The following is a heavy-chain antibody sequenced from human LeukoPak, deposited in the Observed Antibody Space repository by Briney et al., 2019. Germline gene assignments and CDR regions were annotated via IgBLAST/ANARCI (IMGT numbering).Heavy chain of an antibody. CDR2: INHSGST. CDR3: ARDVGARLPGY. D-gene: IGHD6-6*01. V-gene: IGHV4-34*01. J-gene: IGHJ4*02. CDR1: GGSFSGYY. Sequence: SETLSLTCAVYGGSFSGYYWSWIRQPPGKGLEWIGEINHSGSTNYNPSLKSRGTISVDTSKNQFSLKLSSVTAADTAVYYCARDVGARLPGYWGQGTLVTVSS.